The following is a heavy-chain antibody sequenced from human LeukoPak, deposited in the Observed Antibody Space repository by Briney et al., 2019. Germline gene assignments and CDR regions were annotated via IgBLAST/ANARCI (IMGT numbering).Heavy chain of an antibody. V-gene: IGHV3-21*01. CDR1: GFTFSSYS. CDR3: ARDPRRGGGAAAGTNFDY. J-gene: IGHJ4*02. CDR2: ISSSSSYI. D-gene: IGHD6-13*01. Sequence: PGGSLRLSCAASGFTFSSYSMNWVRQAPGKGLEWVSSISSSSSYIYYADSVKGRFTISRDNAKNSLYLQMNSLRAEDTDVYYCARDPRRGGGAAAGTNFDYWGQGTLVTVSS.